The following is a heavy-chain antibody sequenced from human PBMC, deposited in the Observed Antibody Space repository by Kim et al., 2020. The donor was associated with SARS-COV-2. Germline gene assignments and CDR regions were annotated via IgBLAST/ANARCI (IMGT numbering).Heavy chain of an antibody. CDR3: AKAEAYDY. CDR2: DGSKQ. J-gene: IGHJ4*02. Sequence: DGSKQYYADSVMGRFTISRDNSKNTLYLQMNSLRAEDTAVYYCAKAEAYDYWGQGTLVTVSS. V-gene: IGHV3-30*02.